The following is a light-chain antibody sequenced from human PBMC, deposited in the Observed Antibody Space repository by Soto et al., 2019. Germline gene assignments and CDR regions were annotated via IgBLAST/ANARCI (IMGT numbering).Light chain of an antibody. CDR2: SAS. CDR3: QQANSFPRT. CDR1: QGFSTW. J-gene: IGKJ4*01. V-gene: IGKV1-12*01. Sequence: DIQMTQSPSSVSASVGDRVTITCRASQGFSTWLAWYRRKPGRAPELLIYSASSLHSGVPSRFSGSGSGTDFTLTISSLQAEDFANYYCQQANSFPRTFGGGTEVEIK.